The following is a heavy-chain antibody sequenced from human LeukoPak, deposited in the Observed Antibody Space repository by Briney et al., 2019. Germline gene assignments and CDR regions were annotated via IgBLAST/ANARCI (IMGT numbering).Heavy chain of an antibody. CDR2: INHSGSA. CDR1: GGTFSGCY. V-gene: IGHV4-34*08. D-gene: IGHD6-19*01. Sequence: SETLSLTCAVSGGTFSGCYWSWIRQPPGKGLEWIGEINHSGSANYNPSLKSRVTISVDTSKNQFSLKVSSVTYADTAVYYCAEIAVAGEVIFDYWGQGTLVSVSS. J-gene: IGHJ4*02. CDR3: AEIAVAGEVIFDY.